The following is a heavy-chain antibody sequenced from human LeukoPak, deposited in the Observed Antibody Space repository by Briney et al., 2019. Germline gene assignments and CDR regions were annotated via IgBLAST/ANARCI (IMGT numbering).Heavy chain of an antibody. J-gene: IGHJ6*02. V-gene: IGHV3-33*06. D-gene: IGHD3-10*01. Sequence: GGSLRLSCAASGFTFSSYGMHWVRQAPGKGLEWVAVIWYDGSNKYYADSVKGRFTISRDNSKNTLYLQMNSLRAEDTAVYYCAKYGSGSYYGMDVWGQGTTVTVSS. CDR1: GFTFSSYG. CDR2: IWYDGSNK. CDR3: AKYGSGSYYGMDV.